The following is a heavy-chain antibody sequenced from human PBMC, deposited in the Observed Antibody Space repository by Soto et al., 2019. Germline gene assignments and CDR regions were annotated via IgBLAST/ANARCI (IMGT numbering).Heavy chain of an antibody. J-gene: IGHJ4*02. D-gene: IGHD1-1*01. CDR2: IGTAGDA. CDR3: ARTRGYYYFDY. Sequence: WGSLRLSCAASGFTFSSYDMHWVRQATGKGLEWVSAIGTAGDAYYPGSVKGRFTISRENAKNSLYLQMNSLRAGDTAVYYCARTRGYYYFDYWGQGTLVTV. CDR1: GFTFSSYD. V-gene: IGHV3-13*01.